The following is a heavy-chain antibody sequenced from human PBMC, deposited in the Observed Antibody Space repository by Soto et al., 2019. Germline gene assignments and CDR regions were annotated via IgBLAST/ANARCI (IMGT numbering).Heavy chain of an antibody. J-gene: IGHJ3*02. CDR2: ISGSGGST. D-gene: IGHD3-9*01. CDR3: AKDLSRYFDWLEGKENPADAFDI. V-gene: IGHV3-23*01. Sequence: GGSLRLSCAASGFTFSSYAMSWFRQAPGKGLEWVSAISGSGGSTYYADSVKGRFTISRDNSKNTLYLQMNSLRAEDTAVYYCAKDLSRYFDWLEGKENPADAFDIWGQGTMVTVSS. CDR1: GFTFSSYA.